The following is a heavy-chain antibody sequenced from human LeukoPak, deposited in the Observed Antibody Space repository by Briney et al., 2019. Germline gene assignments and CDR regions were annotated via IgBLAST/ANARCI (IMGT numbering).Heavy chain of an antibody. Sequence: GGSLRLSCAASGFTFSNAWMNWVRQAPGKGLEWVGRIKREIDGGTTDYAAPVKGRFTISRHDSTNTLYLQMNSLKTEDTAVYHCTTDATTVTIPTDCWGQGTLVTVSS. CDR1: GFTFSNAW. V-gene: IGHV3-15*05. D-gene: IGHD4-17*01. CDR3: TTDATTVTIPTDC. CDR2: IKREIDGGTT. J-gene: IGHJ4*02.